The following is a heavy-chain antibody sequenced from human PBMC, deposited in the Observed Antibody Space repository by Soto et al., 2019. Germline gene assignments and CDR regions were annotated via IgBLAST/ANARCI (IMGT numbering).Heavy chain of an antibody. D-gene: IGHD4-17*01. CDR2: INHSGST. Sequence: SETLSLTCAVYGGSFSGYYWSWIRQPPGKGLEWNGEINHSGSTNYNPSLKSRVTISVDTSKNQFSLKLSSVTAADTAVYYCARSYGPFDYWGQGTLITVSS. CDR3: ARSYGPFDY. CDR1: GGSFSGYY. V-gene: IGHV4-34*01. J-gene: IGHJ4*02.